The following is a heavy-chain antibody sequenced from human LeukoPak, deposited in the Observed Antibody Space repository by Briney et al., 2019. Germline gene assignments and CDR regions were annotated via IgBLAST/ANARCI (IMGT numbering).Heavy chain of an antibody. J-gene: IGHJ6*02. CDR3: AREVGGSGTYGMDV. CDR2: INPSSGGT. V-gene: IGHV1-2*06. Sequence: ASLKVSCKASGYTFTGYYIHWVRQAPGQGLEWMGRINPSSGGTNYAQNFQGRVTMTRDTSISTAYMDLSSLRSDDTAVCYCAREVGGSGTYGMDVWGQGTTVTVSS. D-gene: IGHD3-10*01. CDR1: GYTFTGYY.